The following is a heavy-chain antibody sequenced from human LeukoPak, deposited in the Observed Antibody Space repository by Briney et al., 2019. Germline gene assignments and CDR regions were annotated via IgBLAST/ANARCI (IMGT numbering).Heavy chain of an antibody. J-gene: IGHJ3*02. CDR3: AKGGWSLDI. Sequence: SETLSLTCTVSGGSISGSYWSWIRQSPGKGLEWIGYIYYNVNTDYNPSLSSRLTMSVDTSKNQFSLKLTSVTAADTALYYCAKGGWSLDIWGQGTMVTVSP. CDR2: IYYNVNT. D-gene: IGHD6-19*01. CDR1: GGSISGSY. V-gene: IGHV4-59*03.